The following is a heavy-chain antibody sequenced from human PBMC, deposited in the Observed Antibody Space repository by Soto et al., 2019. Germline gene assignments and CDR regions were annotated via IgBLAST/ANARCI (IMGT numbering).Heavy chain of an antibody. Sequence: SEIMSLTNAFYGGYFSGYYWILIRQKQGKGLEWIGEINHSGSTNYNPSLKSRVTISVDTSKNQFSLKLSSVTAADTAVYYCARESHDYIWGSYRSRSLRIGQVSPALDIWGQGTMVTVSS. D-gene: IGHD3-16*02. CDR2: INHSGST. J-gene: IGHJ3*02. V-gene: IGHV4-34*01. CDR3: ARESHDYIWGSYRSRSLRIGQVSPALDI. CDR1: GGYFSGYY.